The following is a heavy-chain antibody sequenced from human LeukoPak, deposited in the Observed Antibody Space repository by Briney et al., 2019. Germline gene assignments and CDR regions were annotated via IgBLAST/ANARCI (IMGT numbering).Heavy chain of an antibody. D-gene: IGHD3-3*01. J-gene: IGHJ2*01. Sequence: KSSETLSLTCTVSGGPISSYYWSWIRQPPGKGLEWIGYIYYSGSTNYNRSLKSPVTISVDTSKNQFSLTLSSVTAAETAVYYCARRFEYYDFWSGYYRWYFDLWGRGTLVTVSS. V-gene: IGHV4-59*01. CDR1: GGPISSYY. CDR3: ARRFEYYDFWSGYYRWYFDL. CDR2: IYYSGST.